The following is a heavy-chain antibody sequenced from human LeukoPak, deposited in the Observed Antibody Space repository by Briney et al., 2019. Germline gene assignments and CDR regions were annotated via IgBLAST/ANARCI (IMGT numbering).Heavy chain of an antibody. CDR3: ARSNDFWSGYFDY. CDR2: ISGSGGST. Sequence: GGSLRLSCAASGFTFSSYAMSWVRQAPGKGLEWVSAISGSGGSTYYADSVKGRFTISRDNSENTLYLQMNSLRAEDTAVYYCARSNDFWSGYFDYWGQGTLVTVSS. CDR1: GFTFSSYA. J-gene: IGHJ4*02. D-gene: IGHD3-3*01. V-gene: IGHV3-23*01.